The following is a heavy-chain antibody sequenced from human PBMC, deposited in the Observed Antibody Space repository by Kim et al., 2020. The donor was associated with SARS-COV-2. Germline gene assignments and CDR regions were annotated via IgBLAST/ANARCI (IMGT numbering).Heavy chain of an antibody. J-gene: IGHJ6*02. CDR1: GFTFSSYS. CDR2: ISSSSSTI. Sequence: GGSLRLSCAASGFTFSSYSMNWVRQAPGKGLEWVSYISSSSSTIYYADSVKGRFTISRDNAKNSLYLQMNSLRDEDTAVYYCARDVTSSSWYWGMDVWGQGTTVTVSS. CDR3: ARDVTSSSWYWGMDV. D-gene: IGHD6-13*01. V-gene: IGHV3-48*02.